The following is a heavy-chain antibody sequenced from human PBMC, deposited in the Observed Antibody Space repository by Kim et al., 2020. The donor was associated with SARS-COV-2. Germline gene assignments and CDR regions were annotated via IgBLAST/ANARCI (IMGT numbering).Heavy chain of an antibody. J-gene: IGHJ5*02. D-gene: IGHD3-22*01. V-gene: IGHV4-39*02. CDR2: VYGSAST. Sequence: SETLSLTCAVAGASDTISSYYWGWIRQPPGKGLEWIAYVYGSASTYYNPSLKSRITISVDMSRNQFSLKLSSVTAADTAVYYCARDYDRGGYFFDPWGQGTLV. CDR1: GASDTISSYY. CDR3: ARDYDRGGYFFDP.